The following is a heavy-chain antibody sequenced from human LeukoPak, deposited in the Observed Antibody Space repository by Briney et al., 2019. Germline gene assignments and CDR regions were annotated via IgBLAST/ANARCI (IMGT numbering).Heavy chain of an antibody. Sequence: SETLSLTCAVYGGSFSGYYWSWIRQPPGKGLEWIGEINHSGSTNYNPSLKSRVTISVDTSKNQFSLKLSSVTAADTAVYYCARLDDYVWGSYRPPFDYWGQGTLVTVSS. V-gene: IGHV4-34*01. CDR1: GGSFSGYY. J-gene: IGHJ4*02. CDR2: INHSGST. D-gene: IGHD3-16*02. CDR3: ARLDDYVWGSYRPPFDY.